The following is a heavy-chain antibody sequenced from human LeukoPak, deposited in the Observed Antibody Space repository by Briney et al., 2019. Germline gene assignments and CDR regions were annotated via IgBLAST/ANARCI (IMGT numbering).Heavy chain of an antibody. D-gene: IGHD5-18*01. CDR1: GGSISSSRYY. Sequence: SETLSLTCTVSGGSISSSRYYWGWIRQPPGKGLEWLGSISYSGRTYYNPSLKSRVTISVDTSKNQFSLKLSSVTAADTAVYYCARDRYSSYWGQGTLVTVSS. J-gene: IGHJ4*02. V-gene: IGHV4-39*07. CDR3: ARDRYSSY. CDR2: ISYSGRT.